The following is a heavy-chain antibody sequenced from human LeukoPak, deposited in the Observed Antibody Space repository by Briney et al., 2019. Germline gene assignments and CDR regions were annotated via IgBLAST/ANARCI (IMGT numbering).Heavy chain of an antibody. J-gene: IGHJ1*01. CDR3: ARGRDYFQH. CDR1: GGSFSGYY. CDR2: INHSGST. V-gene: IGHV4-34*01. Sequence: PSETLSLTCAVYGGSFSGYYWSWIRQPPGKGLEWIGEINHSGSTNYNPSLKSRVTISVDTSKNQFSLKLSSVTAADTAVYYCARGRDYFQHWGQGTLVTVSS.